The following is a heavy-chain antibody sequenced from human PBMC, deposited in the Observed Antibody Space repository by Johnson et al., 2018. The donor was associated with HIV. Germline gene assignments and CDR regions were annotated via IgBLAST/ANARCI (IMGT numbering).Heavy chain of an antibody. V-gene: IGHV3-66*01. Sequence: VQLVESGGGVVQPGRSLRLSCAASGFTVSSNYMSWVRQAPGKGLEWVSVIYSGGSTYYADSVKGRFTISRDNSKNSLYLQMNSLRAEDTAVYYCARGTPWDAFDIWGQGTMVTVSS. CDR2: IYSGGST. CDR1: GFTVSSNY. J-gene: IGHJ3*02. CDR3: ARGTPWDAFDI.